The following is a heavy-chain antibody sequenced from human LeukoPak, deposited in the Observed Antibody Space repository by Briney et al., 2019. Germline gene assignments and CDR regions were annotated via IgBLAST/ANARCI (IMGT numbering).Heavy chain of an antibody. CDR1: GYSLTTYH. V-gene: IGHV1-46*01. J-gene: IGHJ4*02. CDR3: ARELGVGSSWIHFDY. Sequence: ASVNVSCKASGYSLTTYHMHWVRQAPGQGLEWMGILNPRGGSTSYAQKFLGRITMTRDTSTSTVYMELSSLRSEDTAVYYCARELGVGSSWIHFDYWGQGTLVTVSS. CDR2: LNPRGGST. D-gene: IGHD6-13*01.